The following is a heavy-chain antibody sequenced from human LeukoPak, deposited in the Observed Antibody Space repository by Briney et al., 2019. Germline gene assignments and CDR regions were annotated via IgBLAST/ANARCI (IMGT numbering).Heavy chain of an antibody. Sequence: QPGRSLRLSCAASGFTFSSYAMHWVRQAPGKGLEWVAVISYDGGNKYYADSAKGRFTISRDNSKNTLYLQMNSLRAEDTAVYYCARSDSSGWYDYWGQGTLVTVSS. J-gene: IGHJ4*02. V-gene: IGHV3-30*04. CDR2: ISYDGGNK. CDR1: GFTFSSYA. D-gene: IGHD6-19*01. CDR3: ARSDSSGWYDY.